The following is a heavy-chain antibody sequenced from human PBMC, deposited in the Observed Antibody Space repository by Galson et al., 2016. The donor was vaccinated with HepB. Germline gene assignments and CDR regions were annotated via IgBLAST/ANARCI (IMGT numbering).Heavy chain of an antibody. V-gene: IGHV3-33*01. Sequence: SLRLSCAASGFTFSNNGMHWVRQAPGKGLEWVAVIWYDGSNKYYADSVKGRFTISRDNSKNKLYLQMNRLRAEDTAVYYCARDGYVWGSYRPSRYYHYYVDVWGKGTTVTVSS. CDR1: GFTFSNNG. J-gene: IGHJ6*03. CDR3: ARDGYVWGSYRPSRYYHYYVDV. CDR2: IWYDGSNK. D-gene: IGHD3-16*02.